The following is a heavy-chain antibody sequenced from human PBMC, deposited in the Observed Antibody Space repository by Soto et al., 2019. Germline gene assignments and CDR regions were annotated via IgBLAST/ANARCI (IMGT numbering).Heavy chain of an antibody. CDR3: ASRVEMATITVFDY. CDR1: GGTFSSIV. J-gene: IGHJ4*02. D-gene: IGHD5-12*01. V-gene: IGHV1-69*12. Sequence: QVQLVQSGAEVKKPGSSLKVSCKASGGTFSSIVFSWVRQPPGQGLEWMGGVIPIFGTANYAQKFQGRVTITADESTSTAYMELSSLRSEDTAVYYCASRVEMATITVFDYWGQGTLVTVSS. CDR2: VIPIFGTA.